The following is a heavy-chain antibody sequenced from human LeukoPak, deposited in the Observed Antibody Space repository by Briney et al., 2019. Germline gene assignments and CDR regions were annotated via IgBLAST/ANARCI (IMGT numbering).Heavy chain of an antibody. V-gene: IGHV4-39*02. J-gene: IGHJ6*03. CDR3: ARAVGSTTRFYYMDV. Sequence: PSETLSLTCTVSGGSISSSSYYWGRIRQPPGKGLEWIGTIHYNGYTYYNPSLKSRPTISVDTSKNQFSLKVNSVTAADTAVYFCARAVGSTTRFYYMDVWGKGTTVTVSS. D-gene: IGHD1-7*01. CDR1: GGSISSSSYY. CDR2: IHYNGYT.